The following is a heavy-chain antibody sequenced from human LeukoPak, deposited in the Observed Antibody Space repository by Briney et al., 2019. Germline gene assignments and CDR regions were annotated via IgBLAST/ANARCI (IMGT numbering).Heavy chain of an antibody. J-gene: IGHJ4*02. CDR3: TTEYYCESSGYYPVY. Sequence: SVKVSCKASGGTFSSYTISWVRQAPGQGLEWMRMIIPILGIANYAQKFQGRVTITGDKSTSTAYMELSSLRSEDTAVYYCTTEYYCESSGYYPVYWGQRTLVTVSS. V-gene: IGHV1-69*04. CDR2: IIPILGIA. CDR1: GGTFSSYT. D-gene: IGHD3-22*01.